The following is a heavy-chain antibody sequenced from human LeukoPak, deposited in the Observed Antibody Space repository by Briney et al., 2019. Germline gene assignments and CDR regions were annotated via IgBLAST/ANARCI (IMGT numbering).Heavy chain of an antibody. CDR3: ARAGLSKGGFDY. Sequence: ASVKVSCKASGYIFTRYYLHWVRQAPGQGLEWMGIINPSGGNTSYVQKFQGRVTMTRNTSTSTVYMELSNLRSEDTAVYYCARAGLSKGGFDYWGQGTLVTISS. CDR2: INPSGGNT. V-gene: IGHV1-46*03. D-gene: IGHD5/OR15-5a*01. J-gene: IGHJ4*02. CDR1: GYIFTRYY.